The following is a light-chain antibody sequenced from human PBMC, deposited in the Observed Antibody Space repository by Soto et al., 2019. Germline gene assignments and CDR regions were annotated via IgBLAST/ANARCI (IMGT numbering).Light chain of an antibody. Sequence: QPVLTQPPSASGTPGQSVTISCSGGSSNIGNHYVYWYQLLPGTAPKLLIYRNNQRPSGVPDRFSGSRSGTSASLAISGLRSEYEADYYCAVWDDSLSGLFGGGTQLTVL. CDR2: RNN. J-gene: IGLJ2*01. CDR1: SSNIGNHY. V-gene: IGLV1-47*01. CDR3: AVWDDSLSGL.